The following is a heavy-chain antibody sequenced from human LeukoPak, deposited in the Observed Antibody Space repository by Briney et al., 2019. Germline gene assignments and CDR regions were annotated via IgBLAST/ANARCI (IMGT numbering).Heavy chain of an antibody. Sequence: SETLSLTCAVYGGSFSGYYWSWIRQPPGKGLEWIGEINHSGSTNYNPPLKSRVTISVDTSKNQFSLKLSSVTAADTAVYYCARHVNDDFWSGYYAYWGQGTLVTVSS. CDR1: GGSFSGYY. CDR2: INHSGST. J-gene: IGHJ4*02. CDR3: ARHVNDDFWSGYYAY. V-gene: IGHV4-34*01. D-gene: IGHD3-3*01.